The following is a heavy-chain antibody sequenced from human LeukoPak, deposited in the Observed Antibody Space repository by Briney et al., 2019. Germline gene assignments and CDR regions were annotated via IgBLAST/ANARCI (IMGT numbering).Heavy chain of an antibody. CDR3: ATESYSGSSVAFDI. V-gene: IGHV4-59*11. Sequence: SETLSLTCTVSGGSIGSHYWSWIRQPPGKGLEWIGYIYYSGSTNYNPSLKSRVTISVDTSKNQFSLKLSSVTAADTAVYYCATESYSGSSVAFDIWGQGTMVTVSS. CDR2: IYYSGST. J-gene: IGHJ3*02. D-gene: IGHD1-26*01. CDR1: GGSIGSHY.